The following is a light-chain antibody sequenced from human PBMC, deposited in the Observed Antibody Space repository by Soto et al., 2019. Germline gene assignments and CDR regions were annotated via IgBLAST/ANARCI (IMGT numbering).Light chain of an antibody. J-gene: IGKJ5*01. Sequence: DIQMTQSSHSLSASIGHSVSITCRASQSISAYLTWYQQKPGKAPRLLIYATLNLQSGVPSRFSGSGSGTEFTLTISSLQPDDFATYYCQQSYRNSRTFGQGTRLDI. CDR2: ATL. V-gene: IGKV1-39*01. CDR1: QSISAY. CDR3: QQSYRNSRT.